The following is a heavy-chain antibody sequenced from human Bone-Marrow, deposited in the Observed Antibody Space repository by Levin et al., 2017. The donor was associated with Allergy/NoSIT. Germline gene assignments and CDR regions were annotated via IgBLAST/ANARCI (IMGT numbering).Heavy chain of an antibody. J-gene: IGHJ6*02. CDR3: ARADLSKREDIVVVPAAIGYYYYGMDV. CDR2: INPSGGST. V-gene: IGHV1-46*01. CDR1: GYTFTSYY. D-gene: IGHD2-2*02. Sequence: GESLKISCKASGYTFTSYYMHWVRQAPGQGLEWMGIINPSGGSTSYAQKFQGRVTMTRDTSTSTVYMELSSLRSEDTAVYYCARADLSKREDIVVVPAAIGYYYYGMDVWGQGTTVTVSS.